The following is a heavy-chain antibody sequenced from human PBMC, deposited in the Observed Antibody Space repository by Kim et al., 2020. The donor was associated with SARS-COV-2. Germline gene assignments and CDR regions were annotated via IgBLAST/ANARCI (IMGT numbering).Heavy chain of an antibody. D-gene: IGHD2-21*02. CDR1: VFAFNKYA. J-gene: IGHJ4*02. V-gene: IGHV3-30*03. CDR2: IASDASTK. Sequence: GGSLRLSCGASVFAFNKYAMNWVRQAPGKGLECVAFIASDASTKLYPDSVKGRFTISRDNSKNTVDLQMYSLTPEDTAVYFCARSHGVVGLSENILWGQGTLVSVTS. CDR3: ARSHGVVGLSENIL.